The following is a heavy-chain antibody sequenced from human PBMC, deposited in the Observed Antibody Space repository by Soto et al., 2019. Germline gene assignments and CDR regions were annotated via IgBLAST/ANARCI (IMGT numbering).Heavy chain of an antibody. J-gene: IGHJ3*02. D-gene: IGHD2-2*03. Sequence: PGGSLSLSCAASGFTFSRYWMHWVRQAPGKGLVWVSRINIYGSSTDYADSVKGRFTITRDNAKNTLYLQMNSLRVEDTAVYYCARGWIGDLNDAFDIWGQGTMVTVSS. CDR3: ARGWIGDLNDAFDI. CDR1: GFTFSRYW. V-gene: IGHV3-74*01. CDR2: INIYGSST.